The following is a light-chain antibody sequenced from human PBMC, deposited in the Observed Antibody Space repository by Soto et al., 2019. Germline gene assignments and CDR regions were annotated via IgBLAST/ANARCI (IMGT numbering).Light chain of an antibody. CDR2: DAS. CDR1: QSISRW. V-gene: IGKV1-5*01. J-gene: IGKJ1*01. CDR3: LQYHNLWA. Sequence: DIQMTQSPSTLSASVGDRVTITCRASQSISRWLAWYQQKPGKAPKLLINDASSLESGLPSRFSGSGSATEFTLTISSLQPEDFATYSCLQYHNLWAFGQGTKVDIK.